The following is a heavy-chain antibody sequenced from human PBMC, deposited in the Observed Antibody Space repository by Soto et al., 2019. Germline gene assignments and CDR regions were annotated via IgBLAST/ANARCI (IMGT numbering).Heavy chain of an antibody. V-gene: IGHV3-11*01. CDR3: ARLHMAYLRPGDDY. CDR1: GFTFSDYY. Sequence: QVQLVESGGGLVKPGGSLRLSCAASGFTFSDYYMTWNRQAPGKGLQWVSSISSSGHTIDYADSVKGRFTISRDNANNSLFLQVNNLRAEDTAVYYCARLHMAYLRPGDDYWGQGTLVTVSS. D-gene: IGHD5-12*01. J-gene: IGHJ4*02. CDR2: ISSSGHTI.